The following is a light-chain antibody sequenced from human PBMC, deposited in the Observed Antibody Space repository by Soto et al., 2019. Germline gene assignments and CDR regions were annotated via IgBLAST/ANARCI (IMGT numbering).Light chain of an antibody. V-gene: IGLV1-40*01. CDR2: GNS. CDR1: SSNIGAGYD. Sequence: QSVLTQPPSVSGAPGQRVTISCTGSSSNIGAGYDVHWYQQLPGTAPKLLIYGNSNRPSGVPDRFSGSNSGTSASLAITGLQAEDEADYYCQSYDSSLSGAVFGGGTPLTVL. CDR3: QSYDSSLSGAV. J-gene: IGLJ7*01.